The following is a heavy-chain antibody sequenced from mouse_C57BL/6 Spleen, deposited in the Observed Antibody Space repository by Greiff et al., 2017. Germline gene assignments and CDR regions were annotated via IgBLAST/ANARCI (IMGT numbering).Heavy chain of an antibody. CDR2: IDPSDSYT. CDR1: GYTFTSYW. Sequence: QVHVKQPGAELVMPGASVKLSCKASGYTFTSYWMHWVKQRPGQGLEWIGEIDPSDSYTNYNQKFKGKSTLTVDKSSSTAYMQLSSLTSEDSAVYYCVTTAPYAMDYWGQGTSVTVSS. V-gene: IGHV1-69*01. J-gene: IGHJ4*01. D-gene: IGHD1-2*01. CDR3: VTTAPYAMDY.